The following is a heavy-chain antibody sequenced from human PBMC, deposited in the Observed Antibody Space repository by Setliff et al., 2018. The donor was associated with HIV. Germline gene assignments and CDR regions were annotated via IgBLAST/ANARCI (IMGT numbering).Heavy chain of an antibody. CDR2: IKHDGSEK. CDR3: ARDRGGSDYFDY. D-gene: IGHD1-26*01. Sequence: PGGSLRLSCVASGFTFRNYWMSWVRQTPGKGLEWVANIKHDGSEKYYVDSLKGRFTTSRDNAKNSLYLQMNSLRPEDTAVFYCARDRGGSDYFDYWGRGTRGTVSS. V-gene: IGHV3-7*01. J-gene: IGHJ4*01. CDR1: GFTFRNYW.